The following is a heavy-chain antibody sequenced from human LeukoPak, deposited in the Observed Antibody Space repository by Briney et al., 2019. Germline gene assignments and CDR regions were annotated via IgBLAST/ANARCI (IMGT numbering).Heavy chain of an antibody. Sequence: GGSLRLSCAASGFTFNNYAMSWVRQAPGKGLEWVSGISSGGSTYHADSVQGRFTISRDNSKNTLYLQMNSLRAEDTAVYYCARDYSYYYMDVWGKGTTVTISS. J-gene: IGHJ6*03. CDR1: GFTFNNYA. D-gene: IGHD1-26*01. CDR2: ISSGGST. CDR3: ARDYSYYYMDV. V-gene: IGHV3-23*01.